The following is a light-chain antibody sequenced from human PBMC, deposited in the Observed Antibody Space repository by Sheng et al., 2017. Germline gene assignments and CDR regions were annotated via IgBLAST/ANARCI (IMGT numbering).Light chain of an antibody. Sequence: EIVMTQSPATLSVSPGERATLSCRASQSVSSNLAWYQQKPGQAPRLLIYGASTRATGIPARFSGSGSGTEFTLTITSLQPEDFATYYCQQYYSYPMSFGPGTKVDIK. CDR3: QQYYSYPMS. J-gene: IGKJ3*01. CDR2: GAS. CDR1: QSVSSN. V-gene: IGKV3-15*01.